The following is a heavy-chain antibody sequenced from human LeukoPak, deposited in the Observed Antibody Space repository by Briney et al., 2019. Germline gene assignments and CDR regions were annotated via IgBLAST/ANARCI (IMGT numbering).Heavy chain of an antibody. D-gene: IGHD2-21*02. CDR3: ARDFVVVTDAFVI. Sequence: PGGSLRLSCAASGFTFSSYSMNWVRQAPGKGLEWVSSISSSSSYIYYADSVKGRFTISRDNAKNSLYLQMNSLRAEDTAVYYSARDFVVVTDAFVIWGQGTMVTVSS. V-gene: IGHV3-21*01. CDR1: GFTFSSYS. CDR2: ISSSSSYI. J-gene: IGHJ3*02.